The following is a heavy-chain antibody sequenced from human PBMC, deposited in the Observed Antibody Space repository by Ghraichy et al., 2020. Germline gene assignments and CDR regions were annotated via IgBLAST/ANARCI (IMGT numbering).Heavy chain of an antibody. V-gene: IGHV3-21*04. Sequence: GESLNISCVVSGFNFRTYTMNWVRQAPGKGLEWVTSISSGSNYIYYIDSVKGRFHISRDNARNSVFLQLNSLRAEDTGMYYCARVSRFCGSVGCHLRIDYWGQGTLVIVSS. CDR2: ISSGSNYI. J-gene: IGHJ4*02. D-gene: IGHD2-21*01. CDR3: ARVSRFCGSVGCHLRIDY. CDR1: GFNFRTYT.